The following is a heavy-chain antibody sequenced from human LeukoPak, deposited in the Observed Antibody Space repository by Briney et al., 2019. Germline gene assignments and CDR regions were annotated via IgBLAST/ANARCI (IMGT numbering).Heavy chain of an antibody. CDR2: IYSGGST. D-gene: IGHD2-21*02. CDR3: ARVYCGGDCYYGDAFDI. J-gene: IGHJ3*02. V-gene: IGHV3-53*01. CDR1: GFTFSSYA. Sequence: GGSLRLSCAASGFTFSSYAMSWVRQAPGKGLEWVSVIYSGGSTYYADSVKGRFTISRDNSKNTLYLQMNSLRAEDTAVYYCARVYCGGDCYYGDAFDIWGQGTMVTVSS.